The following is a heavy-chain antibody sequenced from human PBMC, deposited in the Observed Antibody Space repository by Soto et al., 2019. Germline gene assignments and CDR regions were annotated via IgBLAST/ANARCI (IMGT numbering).Heavy chain of an antibody. CDR2: INPSGGST. V-gene: IGHV1-46*01. CDR3: ARDSDTAMVMFDP. CDR1: GYTFTPHH. Sequence: ASVKVSCKASGYTFTPHHMHWVRQAPGQGLEWMGIINPSGGSTSYAQKFQGRVTMTRDTSTSTVYMELSSLRSEDTAVYYCARDSDTAMVMFDPWGQGTLVTVSS. D-gene: IGHD5-18*01. J-gene: IGHJ5*02.